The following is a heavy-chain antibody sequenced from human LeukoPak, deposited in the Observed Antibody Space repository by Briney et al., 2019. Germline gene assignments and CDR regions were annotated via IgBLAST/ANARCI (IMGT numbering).Heavy chain of an antibody. Sequence: GGSLRLSCAASGFTFSNTWMNWVRQAPGEGLEWVGRIKSKTAGGTTDYAAPVKGRFTISRDDSKNMVYLQLNSLKTEDTGVYYCARDWYHAFDFWGQGTMVTVSS. V-gene: IGHV3-15*07. CDR2: IKSKTAGGTT. J-gene: IGHJ3*01. CDR1: GFTFSNTW. D-gene: IGHD3-9*01. CDR3: ARDWYHAFDF.